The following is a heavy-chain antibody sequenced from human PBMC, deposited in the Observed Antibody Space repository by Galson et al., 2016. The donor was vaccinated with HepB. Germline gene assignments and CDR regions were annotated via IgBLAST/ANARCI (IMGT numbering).Heavy chain of an antibody. CDR2: IYHSGTT. Sequence: SETLSLTCAVSGVSISTDNWWSWVRQPPGKGLEWVGEIYHSGTTNCNPSLMSRVTISVDKSKNQFSLKLNSVTAADTAVYYGARGQLIHGFDRWGQGTLASGSS. V-gene: IGHV4-4*02. CDR1: GVSISTDNW. J-gene: IGHJ5*02. D-gene: IGHD1-1*01. CDR3: ARGQLIHGFDR.